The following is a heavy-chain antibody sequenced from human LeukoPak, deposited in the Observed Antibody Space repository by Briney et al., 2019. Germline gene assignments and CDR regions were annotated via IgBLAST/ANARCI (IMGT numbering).Heavy chain of an antibody. J-gene: IGHJ4*02. D-gene: IGHD6-19*01. CDR1: GYSISSGYY. CDR3: ARGDVYSSASDY. CDR2: IFHSGST. Sequence: SETLSLTCAVSGYSISSGYYWVWIRQPPGQGLEWIATIFHSGSTYFNPSLQSRVTISLDTSKNQVSLKLSSVTAADTALYYCARGDVYSSASDYRGQGTLVTVSS. V-gene: IGHV4-38-2*01.